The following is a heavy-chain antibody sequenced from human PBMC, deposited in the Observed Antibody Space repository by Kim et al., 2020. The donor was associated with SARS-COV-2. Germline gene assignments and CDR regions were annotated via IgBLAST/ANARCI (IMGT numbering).Heavy chain of an antibody. CDR1: GYTFTSYA. Sequence: ASVKVSCKASGYTFTSYAMNWVRQAPGQGLEWMGWINTNTGNPTYAQGFTGRFVFSLDTSVSTAYLQISSLKAEDTAVYYCARVRGTIFGVVIIGGWFDPWAQGTLVTVSS. CDR3: ARVRGTIFGVVIIGGWFDP. CDR2: INTNTGNP. D-gene: IGHD3-3*01. J-gene: IGHJ5*02. V-gene: IGHV7-4-1*02.